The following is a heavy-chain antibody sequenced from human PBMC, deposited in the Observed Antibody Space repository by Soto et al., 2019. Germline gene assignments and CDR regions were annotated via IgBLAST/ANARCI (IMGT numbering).Heavy chain of an antibody. CDR2: IYYSGST. J-gene: IGHJ6*03. D-gene: IGHD2-15*01. CDR3: ASTRRPSGDYYYYYMDV. Sequence: SDTLSLTCTVSGGSISSGGYYWSWIRQHPGKGLEWIGYIYYSGSTYYNPSLKSRVTISVDTSKNQFSLKLSSVTAADTAVYYCASTRRPSGDYYYYYMDVWGKGTTVTVSS. V-gene: IGHV4-31*03. CDR1: GGSISSGGYY.